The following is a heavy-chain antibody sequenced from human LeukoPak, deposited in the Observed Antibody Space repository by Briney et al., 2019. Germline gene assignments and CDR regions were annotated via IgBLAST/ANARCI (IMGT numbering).Heavy chain of an antibody. Sequence: GASVKVSCKASGYTFTSYGISWVRQAPGQGLEWMGWISAYNGNTNYAQKLQGRVTMATDTSTSTAYMELRSLRSDDAAVYYCARVVSITIFGVVIYHDAFDIWGQGTMVTVSS. J-gene: IGHJ3*02. D-gene: IGHD3-3*01. CDR2: ISAYNGNT. CDR3: ARVVSITIFGVVIYHDAFDI. V-gene: IGHV1-18*01. CDR1: GYTFTSYG.